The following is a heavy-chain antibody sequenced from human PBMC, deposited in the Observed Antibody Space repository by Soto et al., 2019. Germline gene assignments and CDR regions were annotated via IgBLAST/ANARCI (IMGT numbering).Heavy chain of an antibody. CDR2: ISSSSSYI. CDR3: ARDWGGSYHGDY. J-gene: IGHJ4*02. D-gene: IGHD1-26*01. CDR1: GFTFSSYS. Sequence: EVQLVESGGGLVKPGGSLRLSCAASGFTFSSYSMNWVRQAPGKGLEWVSSISSSSSYIYYADSVKGRFTISRDNAKNSLYLQMNSLRAEDTAVYYCARDWGGSYHGDYWGQGTLVTVSS. V-gene: IGHV3-21*01.